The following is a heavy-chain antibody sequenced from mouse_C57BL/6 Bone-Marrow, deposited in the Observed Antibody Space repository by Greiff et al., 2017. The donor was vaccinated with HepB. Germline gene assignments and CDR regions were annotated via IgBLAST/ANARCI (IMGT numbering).Heavy chain of an antibody. J-gene: IGHJ3*01. CDR1: GFSLTSYG. CDR2: IWRGGST. Sequence: VQLQQSGPGLVQPSQSLSITCTVSGFSLTSYGVHWVRQSPGKGLEWLGVIWRGGSTDYSAAFLSRLSITKDNSKSQVFFKMNSLQADDTAIYYCAKKGGYYASWFAYWGQGTLVTVSA. CDR3: AKKGGYYASWFAY. V-gene: IGHV2-5*01. D-gene: IGHD2-3*01.